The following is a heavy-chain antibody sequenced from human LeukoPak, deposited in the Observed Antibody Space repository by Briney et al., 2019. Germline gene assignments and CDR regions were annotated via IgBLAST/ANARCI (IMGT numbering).Heavy chain of an antibody. D-gene: IGHD5-24*01. V-gene: IGHV5-51*01. CDR1: GYSFTSYW. CDR2: IYPGDSDT. Sequence: GESLKISCKGSGYSFTSYWIGWVRQMPGKGLEWMGIIYPGDSDTRYSPSFQGQVTISADKSISTAYLQWSSLKASDTAVYYCARQSPDDGYKFDYWGQGTLVTVSS. J-gene: IGHJ4*02. CDR3: ARQSPDDGYKFDY.